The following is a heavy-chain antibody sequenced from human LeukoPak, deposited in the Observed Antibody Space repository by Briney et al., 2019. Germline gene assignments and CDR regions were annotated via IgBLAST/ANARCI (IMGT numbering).Heavy chain of an antibody. V-gene: IGHV3-33*01. J-gene: IGHJ6*02. CDR2: IWYDGSNK. D-gene: IGHD4-17*01. CDR1: GFTFSSYG. Sequence: RAGGSLRLSCAASGFTFSSYGMHWVRQAPGKGLEWVAVIWYDGSNKYYADSVKGRFTISRDNSKNTLYLQMNSLRAEDTAVYYCARDHDDYHHYYYGMDVWGQGTTVTVSS. CDR3: ARDHDDYHHYYYGMDV.